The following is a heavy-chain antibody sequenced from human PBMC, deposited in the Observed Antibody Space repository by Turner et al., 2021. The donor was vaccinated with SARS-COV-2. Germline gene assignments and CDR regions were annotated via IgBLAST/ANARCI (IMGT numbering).Heavy chain of an antibody. Sequence: QVQLVQSVAEVKKPGASVKVSCKASGYTFTSYYMHWVRQAPGQGLEWMGIINPSGGSTSYAQKFQGRVTMTRDTSTSTVYMELSSLRSEDTAVYYCARDIVVVPAAMGPCYWGQGTLVTVSS. CDR1: GYTFTSYY. CDR3: ARDIVVVPAAMGPCY. V-gene: IGHV1-46*01. CDR2: INPSGGST. D-gene: IGHD2-2*01. J-gene: IGHJ4*02.